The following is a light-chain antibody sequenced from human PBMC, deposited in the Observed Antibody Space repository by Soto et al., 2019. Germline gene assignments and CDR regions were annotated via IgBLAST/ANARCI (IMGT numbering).Light chain of an antibody. CDR2: KAS. Sequence: DVQMSQSPSTLSGSVGDRVTITCGASQTISSWLAWYQQKPGKAPKLLIYKASTLKSGVPSRFRGSGSGTEFTLTISSLQSEDFELYYCQQYNNWPSTFGQGTRLE. CDR1: QTISSW. CDR3: QQYNNWPST. V-gene: IGKV1-5*03. J-gene: IGKJ5*01.